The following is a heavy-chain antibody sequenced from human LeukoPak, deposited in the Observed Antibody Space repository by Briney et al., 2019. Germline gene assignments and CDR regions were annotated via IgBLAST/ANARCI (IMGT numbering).Heavy chain of an antibody. J-gene: IGHJ4*02. Sequence: GGSLRLSCVASGFTYSSHWMHWVRQAPGKGLVWVSRINSDGSSTTYADSVKGRLTSSRDNAKKTVYLEMNSLRAEDTAVYYCARDSYGLYFFDYWGQGTLVTVSS. CDR2: INSDGSST. CDR1: GFTYSSHW. V-gene: IGHV3-74*01. CDR3: ARDSYGLYFFDY. D-gene: IGHD3-16*01.